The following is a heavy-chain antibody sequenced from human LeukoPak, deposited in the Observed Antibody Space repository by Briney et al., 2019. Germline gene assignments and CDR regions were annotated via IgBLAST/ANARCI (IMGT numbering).Heavy chain of an antibody. J-gene: IGHJ4*02. CDR3: ARLRYTYGKNFDY. Sequence: GGSLRLSCAAPGFTFRAYWMSWVRQALGKGLEWMANINQDGNEKDYVDSVKGRFSISRDNARNSLYLQMNTLRAEDTAVYFCARLRYTYGKNFDYWGQGALVTVSS. D-gene: IGHD1-1*01. CDR2: INQDGNEK. V-gene: IGHV3-7*01. CDR1: GFTFRAYW.